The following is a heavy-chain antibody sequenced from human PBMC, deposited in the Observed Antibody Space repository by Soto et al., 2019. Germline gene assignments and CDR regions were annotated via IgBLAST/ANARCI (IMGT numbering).Heavy chain of an antibody. CDR1: GYSFTSLD. CDR3: ARGVTAGVDY. V-gene: IGHV1-8*01. D-gene: IGHD1-26*01. CDR2: MQPSSGRT. Sequence: QVQLVQSGAEVREPGASVKVSCNASGYSFTSLDINWVRQTTGQGLEWMGWMQPSSGRTGYAQKFQGRVTMTRDTSINRAYMELSSLTSDDTAFYYCARGVTAGVDYWGQGTLVTVSS. J-gene: IGHJ4*02.